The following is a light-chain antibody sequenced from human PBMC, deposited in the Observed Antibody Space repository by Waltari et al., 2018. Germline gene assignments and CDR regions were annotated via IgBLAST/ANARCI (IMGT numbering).Light chain of an antibody. CDR2: WAS. J-gene: IGKJ2*01. Sequence: DIVMTQSPDSLAVSLGERATINCKSSQSVLYSSNNKNYLAWYQQKPGQPPKLLIYWASTRKSGVPDRFSGSGSGTDFTLTISSLQAEDVAVYYCQQCYNIPHTFGQGTKLEIK. CDR1: QSVLYSSNNKNY. CDR3: QQCYNIPHT. V-gene: IGKV4-1*01.